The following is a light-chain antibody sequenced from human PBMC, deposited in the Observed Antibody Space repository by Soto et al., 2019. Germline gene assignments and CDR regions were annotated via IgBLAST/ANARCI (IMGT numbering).Light chain of an antibody. CDR2: DIS. J-gene: IGKJ5*01. V-gene: IGKV3D-20*02. CDR1: QTVNSIY. CDR3: QQRSNWPPSIT. Sequence: EIVLTQSPDTLSLSPGERATLSCRASQTVNSIYLAWFQQKPGQSPRLLIYDISTRATGIPDRIRASGSGTDFTLTISRLEPEEFAVYYCQQRSNWPPSITFGQGTRLEIK.